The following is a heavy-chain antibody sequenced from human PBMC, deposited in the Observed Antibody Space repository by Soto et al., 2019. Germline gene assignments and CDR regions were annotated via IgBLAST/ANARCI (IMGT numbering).Heavy chain of an antibody. Sequence: QVQLQESGPGLVKPSQTLSLTCTVSGGSISSGGYYGSWIRQHPGKGLEWIGYIYYSGSTYYNPSLKSRVTISVDTSKNQFSLKLSSVTAADTAVYYCARGYCSSTSCYVPDAFDIWGQGTMVTVSS. V-gene: IGHV4-31*03. CDR2: IYYSGST. CDR3: ARGYCSSTSCYVPDAFDI. D-gene: IGHD2-2*01. J-gene: IGHJ3*02. CDR1: GGSISSGGYY.